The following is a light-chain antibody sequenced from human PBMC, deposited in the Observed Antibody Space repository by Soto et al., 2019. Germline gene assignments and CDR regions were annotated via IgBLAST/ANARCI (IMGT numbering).Light chain of an antibody. CDR1: SSDVGGYNY. Sequence: QSALTQPASVSGSPGRSIAMSCTGTSSDVGGYNYVSWYQQHPGKAPKLMIYEVSNRPSGVSNRFSGSKSGNTASLTISGLQAEDEADYYCSSYTSSSTRVFGTGTKVTVX. J-gene: IGLJ1*01. CDR3: SSYTSSSTRV. CDR2: EVS. V-gene: IGLV2-14*01.